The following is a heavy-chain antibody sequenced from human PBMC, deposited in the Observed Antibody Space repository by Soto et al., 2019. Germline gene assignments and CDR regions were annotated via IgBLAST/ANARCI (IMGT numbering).Heavy chain of an antibody. D-gene: IGHD3-3*02. CDR2: IGGDGGST. J-gene: IGHJ3*02. CDR3: AKDPISRNRIYDPFDI. CDR1: GFTFSNYA. V-gene: IGHV3-23*01. Sequence: GGSLRLSCAASGFTFSNYAMSWVRQAPGKGLEWVSVIGGDGGSTYYADSVKGRFTVSRDNSKNTLYLQMDSLRADDTAVYYCAKDPISRNRIYDPFDIWGQGTMVTVSS.